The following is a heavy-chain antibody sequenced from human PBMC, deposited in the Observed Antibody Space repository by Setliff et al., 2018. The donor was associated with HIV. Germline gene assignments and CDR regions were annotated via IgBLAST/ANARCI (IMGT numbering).Heavy chain of an antibody. V-gene: IGHV4-59*11. CDR1: GGSMTTHF. D-gene: IGHD3-3*01. CDR2: VYYSGST. Sequence: KPSETLSLTCTVSGGSMTTHFWSWIRQPPGKGLEWIGSVYYSGSTNYNPSLKSRVTISLDTSENQFSLNLNSVTAADTAVYYCARDISEGFFLERASEHWSQGTLVTV. CDR3: ARDISEGFFLERASEH. J-gene: IGHJ1*01.